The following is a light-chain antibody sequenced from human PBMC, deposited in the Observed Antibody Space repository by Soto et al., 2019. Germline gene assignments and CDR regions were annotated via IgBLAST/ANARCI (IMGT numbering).Light chain of an antibody. Sequence: VVMTQSPTTLSVSPGERATLSCRASQSISDRLAWYHQRPGQAPRLLLYSASARATGVPARFSGSGSGTEFTLTISSLQSEDFGVYYCQRYDYWWTFGQGTKVQI. CDR3: QRYDYWWT. CDR1: QSISDR. J-gene: IGKJ1*01. CDR2: SAS. V-gene: IGKV3-15*01.